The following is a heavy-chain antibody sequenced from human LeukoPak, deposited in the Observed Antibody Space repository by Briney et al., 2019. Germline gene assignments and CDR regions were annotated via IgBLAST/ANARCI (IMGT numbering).Heavy chain of an antibody. V-gene: IGHV4-59*01. Sequence: DTLSLNCTVSGRSISSYYWNWIRQLPGQALDWIGNIYYSGSTNDNPSFKSRVTISVDTSKNQFSLKLSSVTAADTALYYCARGRVSYGRPDALDIWGQGTMVTVSS. D-gene: IGHD4-17*01. CDR3: ARGRVSYGRPDALDI. CDR1: GRSISSYY. J-gene: IGHJ3*02. CDR2: IYYSGST.